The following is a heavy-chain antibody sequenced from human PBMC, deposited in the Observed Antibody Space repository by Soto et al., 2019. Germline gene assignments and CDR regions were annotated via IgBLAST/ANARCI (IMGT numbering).Heavy chain of an antibody. J-gene: IGHJ6*02. D-gene: IGHD6-19*01. CDR1: GRTFSSYS. Sequence: QVQLVQSGAEVKKPGSSVKVSCEASGRTFSSYSIIWVRQAPGQGLEWMGRITPVLGIANYAQKFQGRVTXTXXXSXGTAYMDLSSLTFEDTAVYYCARGGAVAGDPNLQRYYYGMDVWGQGTTVTVSS. CDR3: ARGGAVAGDPNLQRYYYGMDV. CDR2: ITPVLGIA. V-gene: IGHV1-69*02.